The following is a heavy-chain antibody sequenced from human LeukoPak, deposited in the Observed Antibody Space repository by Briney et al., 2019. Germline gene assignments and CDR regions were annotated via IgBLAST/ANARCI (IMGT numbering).Heavy chain of an antibody. CDR1: GFTFSSYG. Sequence: PGGSLRLSCAASGFTFSSYGMHWIRQAPGKGLDWVGLIRSKAYGGTTEYAASVKGRFTISRDDSKSIAYLQMNSLKTEDTAVYYCARGDNWFDPWGQGTLVTVSS. CDR2: IRSKAYGGTT. J-gene: IGHJ5*02. D-gene: IGHD2-21*01. V-gene: IGHV3-49*03. CDR3: ARGDNWFDP.